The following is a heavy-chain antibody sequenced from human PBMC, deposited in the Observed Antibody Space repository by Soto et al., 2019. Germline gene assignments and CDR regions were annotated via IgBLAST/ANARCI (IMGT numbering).Heavy chain of an antibody. D-gene: IGHD3-10*01. J-gene: IGHJ6*02. V-gene: IGHV3-33*06. Sequence: QVQLVESGGGVVQPGRSLRLSCAASGFTFSSYGMHWVRQAPGKGLEWVAVVWYDGSNKYYADSVKGRFTISRDNSKNTLYLQMNSRRADDTAVYYCAKDTARDKVRIYYCMAVGGQGTTVPVSS. CDR2: VWYDGSNK. CDR3: AKDTARDKVRIYYCMAV. CDR1: GFTFSSYG.